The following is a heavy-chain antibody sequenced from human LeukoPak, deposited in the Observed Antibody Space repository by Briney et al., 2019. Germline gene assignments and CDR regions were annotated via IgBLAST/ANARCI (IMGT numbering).Heavy chain of an antibody. CDR3: AKMVREFYTISYYFDY. D-gene: IGHD2-8*01. CDR2: ISGSGAGT. V-gene: IGHV3-23*01. CDR1: GFTFSRYS. Sequence: PGGSLRLSCAASGFTFSRYSIHWVRQAPGKGLEWVSGISGSGAGTYYADSVKGRFTISRDNSKNTLYLQMNSLRADDTAVYYCAKMVREFYTISYYFDYWGQGTLVTVSS. J-gene: IGHJ4*02.